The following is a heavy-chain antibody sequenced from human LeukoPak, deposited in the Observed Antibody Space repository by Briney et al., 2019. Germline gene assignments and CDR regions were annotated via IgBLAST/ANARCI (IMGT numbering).Heavy chain of an antibody. Sequence: TSETLSLTCTVSGGSISSSSYYWGWIRQPPGKGLEWIGSIYYSGSTYYNPSLKSRVTISVDTSKNQFSLKLSSVPAADTAVYYCARHYYGSGSYYFNNWFDPWGQGTLVTVSS. D-gene: IGHD3-10*01. J-gene: IGHJ5*02. CDR1: GGSISSSSYY. CDR2: IYYSGST. V-gene: IGHV4-39*01. CDR3: ARHYYGSGSYYFNNWFDP.